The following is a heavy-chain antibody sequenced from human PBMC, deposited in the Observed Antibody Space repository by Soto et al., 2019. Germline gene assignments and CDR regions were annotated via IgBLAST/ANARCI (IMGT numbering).Heavy chain of an antibody. J-gene: IGHJ6*02. CDR1: GYNFTSYA. D-gene: IGHD6-13*01. Sequence: QVQLVQSGAEVKKPGASVKVSCKASGYNFTSYAMHWVRQAPGQRLEWMGWINAGNGNTKYSQKFQGRVTITRDTSASTAYMELSSLRSEDTAVYYCARDNGAPAAGKPQYYYGMDVWGQGTTVTGSS. CDR3: ARDNGAPAAGKPQYYYGMDV. CDR2: INAGNGNT. V-gene: IGHV1-3*01.